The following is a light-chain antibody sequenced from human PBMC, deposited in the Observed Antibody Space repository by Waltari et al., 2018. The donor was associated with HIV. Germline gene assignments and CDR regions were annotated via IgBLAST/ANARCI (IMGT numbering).Light chain of an antibody. V-gene: IGKV3-20*01. CDR1: QHVSSMR. CDR3: QQFGDTPLT. CDR2: DAS. Sequence: EIVLTQSPRTLSLSPRDPATLSCRASQHVSSMRLAWYQRTLGQDPRLLIYDASTRSTGTPDRFSGSGSSTDFTLTINRLEPEDFAVYCCQQFGDTPLTFGGGTKVEIK. J-gene: IGKJ4*01.